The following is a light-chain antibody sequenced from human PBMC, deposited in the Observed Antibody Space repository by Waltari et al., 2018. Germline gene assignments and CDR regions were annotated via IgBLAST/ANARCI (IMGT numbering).Light chain of an antibody. CDR3: QQSYTFPRT. CDR1: QSISNF. Sequence: IQMTQSPSSLSASVGDRVTLTCRASQSISNFSNWYQQKPGKAPKLLIYAASNLESAVPSRFSGSGSGTDFTLTITTLQPEDFATYYCQQSYTFPRTFGQGTKVEI. CDR2: AAS. J-gene: IGKJ1*01. V-gene: IGKV1-39*01.